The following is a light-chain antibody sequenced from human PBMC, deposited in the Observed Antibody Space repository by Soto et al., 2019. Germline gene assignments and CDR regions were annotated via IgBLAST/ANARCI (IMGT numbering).Light chain of an antibody. J-gene: IGKJ5*01. V-gene: IGKV3-11*01. CDR1: QDIRNF. CDR2: DAS. CDR3: QQRSNWPPIT. Sequence: RSWLPGDRVTITCQASQDIRNFLNWYQQKPGKAPKLLISDASHRATGIPARFSGSGSGTDFTLTISSLQPEDAAVYYCQQRSNWPPITFGQGTRLEIK.